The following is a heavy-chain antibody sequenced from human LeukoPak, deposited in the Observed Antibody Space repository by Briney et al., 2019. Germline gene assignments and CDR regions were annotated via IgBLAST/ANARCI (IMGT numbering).Heavy chain of an antibody. Sequence: PSETLSLTCTVSGASIRSYYWSWIRQPPGKGLEWIGYIYYSGSTNYNPSLKSRVTISVDTSKNQFSLRLSSVTAADTAVYYCAREVYGRAGFYFDYWGQGSLVTVSS. CDR1: GASIRSYY. J-gene: IGHJ4*02. CDR2: IYYSGST. D-gene: IGHD5/OR15-5a*01. CDR3: AREVYGRAGFYFDY. V-gene: IGHV4-59*01.